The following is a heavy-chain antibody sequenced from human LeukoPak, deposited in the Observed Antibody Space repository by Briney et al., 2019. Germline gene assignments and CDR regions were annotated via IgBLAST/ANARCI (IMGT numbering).Heavy chain of an antibody. V-gene: IGHV4-59*01. D-gene: IGHD3-10*01. J-gene: IGHJ4*02. Sequence: SETLSLTCTVSGGSISSYYWSWIRQPPGKGLDWVGYIYHSGSTNYNPSLKSRFTISLDTSKNQFSLKLSSVTAADTAVYYCARTYYYGSGRYFDYWGQGTLVTVSS. CDR3: ARTYYYGSGRYFDY. CDR1: GGSISSYY. CDR2: IYHSGST.